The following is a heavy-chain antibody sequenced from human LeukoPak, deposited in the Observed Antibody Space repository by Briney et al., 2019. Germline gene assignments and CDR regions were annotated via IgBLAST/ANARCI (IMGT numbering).Heavy chain of an antibody. CDR3: ARDGGRGNYDILTGIRLDY. V-gene: IGHV1-2*02. Sequence: GASVKVSCKASGYTFTGYYMHWVRQAPGQGLEWMGWINPNSGGTNYAQKFQGRVTMTRDTSISTAYMELSRLRSDDTAVYYCARDGGRGNYDILTGIRLDYWGQGTLVTVSS. D-gene: IGHD3-9*01. CDR2: INPNSGGT. J-gene: IGHJ4*02. CDR1: GYTFTGYY.